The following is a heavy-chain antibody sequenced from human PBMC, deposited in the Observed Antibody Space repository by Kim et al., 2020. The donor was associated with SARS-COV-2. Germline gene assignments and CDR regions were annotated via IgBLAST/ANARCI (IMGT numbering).Heavy chain of an antibody. CDR1: GYPISSSNW. CDR3: ARTSGFYYDSSGSNSFDI. Sequence: SETLSLTCAVSGYPISSSNWWGWIRQPPGKGLEWIGYIYYSGSTYYNPSLKNRVTMSVVTSKNQFSLKLSSVTAVDTAVYYCARTSGFYYDSSGSNSFDIWGQGTMVTVSS. V-gene: IGHV4-28*01. D-gene: IGHD3-22*01. J-gene: IGHJ3*02. CDR2: IYYSGST.